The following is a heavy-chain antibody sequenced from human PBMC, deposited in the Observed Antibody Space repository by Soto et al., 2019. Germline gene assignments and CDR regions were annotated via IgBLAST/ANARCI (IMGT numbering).Heavy chain of an antibody. CDR1: SGSISSNSYL. Sequence: SETLSLTCSVSSGSISSNSYLWGWIRQPPGKGLEWIGAILYSGDTYYSESLKSRVTMSVDTAKNQFSLKLNSVTAADTAVYYCARQGRNTKIVILRHYATDFWGQGTAVTV. CDR2: ILYSGDT. J-gene: IGHJ6*02. CDR3: ARQGRNTKIVILRHYATDF. D-gene: IGHD3-22*01. V-gene: IGHV4-39*01.